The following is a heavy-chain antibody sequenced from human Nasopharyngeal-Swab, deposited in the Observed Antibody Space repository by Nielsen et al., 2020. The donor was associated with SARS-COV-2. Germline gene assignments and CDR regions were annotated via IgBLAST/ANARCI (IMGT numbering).Heavy chain of an antibody. CDR3: ARKGEEGEIDY. D-gene: IGHD3-16*01. Sequence: SETLSLTCAVSGSSIRSTHWWGWLRQPPRKGLEWSGYIYFSGNIHYNSSLGSRVTMSVDTSKNQFSLRLNSVTAVDTALYYCARKGEEGEIDYWGQGTLVTVSS. V-gene: IGHV4-28*05. CDR2: IYFSGNI. CDR1: GSSIRSTHW. J-gene: IGHJ4*02.